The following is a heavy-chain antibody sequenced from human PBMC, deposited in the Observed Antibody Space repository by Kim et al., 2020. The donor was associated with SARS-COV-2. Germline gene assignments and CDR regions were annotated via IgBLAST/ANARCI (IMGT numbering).Heavy chain of an antibody. V-gene: IGHV1-69*04. J-gene: IGHJ4*02. CDR2: A. D-gene: IGHD3-10*01. CDR3: ARDQGGNGEFDY. Sequence: ANYAQKIQGRVPITADKSTGTAYMELSSLRSEDTAVYYCARDQGGNGEFDYWGQGTLVTVSS.